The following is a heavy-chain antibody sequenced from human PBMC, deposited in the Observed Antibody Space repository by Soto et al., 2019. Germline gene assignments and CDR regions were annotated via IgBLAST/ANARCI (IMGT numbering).Heavy chain of an antibody. V-gene: IGHV3-21*01. CDR3: ARDPSSSSWSTNYGMDV. D-gene: IGHD6-13*01. Sequence: GGSLRLSCAASGFTFSSYSMNWVRQAPEKGLEWVSSISSSSSYIYYADSVKGRFTISRDNAKNSLYLQMNSLRAEDTAVYYCARDPSSSSWSTNYGMDVWGQGTTVTVSS. CDR1: GFTFSSYS. CDR2: ISSSSSYI. J-gene: IGHJ6*02.